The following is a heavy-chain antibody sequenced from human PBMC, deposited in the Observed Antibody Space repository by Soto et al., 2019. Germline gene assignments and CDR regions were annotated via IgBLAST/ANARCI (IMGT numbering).Heavy chain of an antibody. D-gene: IGHD3-3*01. CDR2: ISGSGVDT. V-gene: IGHV3-23*01. Sequence: GGSLRLSCAASGFTFSTYAMSWVRQAPGKGLEWVSAISGSGVDTYYADSVKGRSTISRDNSKNTLFLQVNSLRVDDTAVYYCVKEIRIFGVVIFDYRGQGTLVTVSS. CDR3: VKEIRIFGVVIFDY. CDR1: GFTFSTYA. J-gene: IGHJ4*02.